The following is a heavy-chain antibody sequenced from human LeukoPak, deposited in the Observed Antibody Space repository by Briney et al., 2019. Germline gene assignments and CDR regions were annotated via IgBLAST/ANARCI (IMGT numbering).Heavy chain of an antibody. CDR2: ISYDGSNK. CDR1: GFTFSSYA. V-gene: IGHV3-30-3*01. D-gene: IGHD6-19*01. J-gene: IGHJ4*02. Sequence: GGSLRLSCAASGFTFSSYAMHWVRQAPGKGLEWVAVISYDGSNKYYADSVKGRFTISRDNSKNTLYLQMNSLRAEDTAVYYCARVDSSGWCSLDYWGQGTLVTVSS. CDR3: ARVDSSGWCSLDY.